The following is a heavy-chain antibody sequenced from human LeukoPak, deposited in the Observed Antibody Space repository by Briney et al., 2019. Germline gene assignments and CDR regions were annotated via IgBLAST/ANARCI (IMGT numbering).Heavy chain of an antibody. CDR2: IYKSGNT. Sequence: SETLSLTRTVSGGSISSYYWSWIRQPPGKGLEWIGYIYKSGNTKYNPSLKSRVTISVDTSKNQFSLKLSSVTAADTAVYYCARVMERWLQIPHPFDIWGQGTMVTVSS. V-gene: IGHV4-59*01. CDR3: ARVMERWLQIPHPFDI. J-gene: IGHJ3*02. D-gene: IGHD5-24*01. CDR1: GGSISSYY.